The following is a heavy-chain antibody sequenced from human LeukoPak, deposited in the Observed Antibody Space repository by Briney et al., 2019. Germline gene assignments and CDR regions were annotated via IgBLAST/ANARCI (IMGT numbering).Heavy chain of an antibody. D-gene: IGHD3-22*01. CDR3: AKDTLYDSSGYHDAFDI. Sequence: GGSLRLSCAASGFTFSSYGMHWVRQAPGKGLEWVAFIRYDGSNKYYADSVKGRFTISRDNSKNTLYLQMNSLRAEDTAVYYCAKDTLYDSSGYHDAFDIWGQGTMVTASS. V-gene: IGHV3-30*02. CDR1: GFTFSSYG. J-gene: IGHJ3*02. CDR2: IRYDGSNK.